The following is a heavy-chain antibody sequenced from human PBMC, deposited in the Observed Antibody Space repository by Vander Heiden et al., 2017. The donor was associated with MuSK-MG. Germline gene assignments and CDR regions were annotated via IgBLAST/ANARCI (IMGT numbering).Heavy chain of an antibody. V-gene: IGHV4-34*01. Sequence: QVQLQQWGAGLLKPSETLSLTCAVYGGSFSGYHWSWIRQPPGKGLEWIGEINHSGSTNYNPSIKSRGTRSVDTSKNQFSLKLSSVTAAETAVYYCATAIKPDELGNRLQYTWFDPGARDPWSQSP. CDR1: GGSFSGYH. J-gene: IGHJ5*02. D-gene: IGHD5-18*01. CDR3: ATAIKPDELGNRLQYTWFDP. CDR2: INHSGST.